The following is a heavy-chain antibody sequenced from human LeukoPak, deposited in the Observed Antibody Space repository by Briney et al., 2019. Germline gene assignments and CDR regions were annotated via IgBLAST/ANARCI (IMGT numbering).Heavy chain of an antibody. D-gene: IGHD6-19*01. Sequence: GGSLRLSCAASGFTFSSYWMHWVRRAPGKGLVWVSRINSDGSSTSYADSVKGRFTISRDNAKNTLYLQMNSLRAEDTAVYYCARDKPIAVVPRPFDIWGQGTMVTVSS. CDR3: ARDKPIAVVPRPFDI. V-gene: IGHV3-74*01. J-gene: IGHJ3*02. CDR2: INSDGSST. CDR1: GFTFSSYW.